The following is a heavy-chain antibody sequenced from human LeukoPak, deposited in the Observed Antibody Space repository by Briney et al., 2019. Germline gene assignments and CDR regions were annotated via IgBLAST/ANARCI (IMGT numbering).Heavy chain of an antibody. Sequence: PGGSLKLSCAASGFNFSGSAVRWVRQASGKGLEWVGHIRSKGNNYATAYSASVKGRFSVSRDDSKSTAHLKMTNLKTEDTAVYYCTRPGSYSKDDAFDIWGQGTMVTVSS. CDR2: IRSKGNNYAT. J-gene: IGHJ3*02. CDR1: GFNFSGSA. D-gene: IGHD1-26*01. CDR3: TRPGSYSKDDAFDI. V-gene: IGHV3-73*01.